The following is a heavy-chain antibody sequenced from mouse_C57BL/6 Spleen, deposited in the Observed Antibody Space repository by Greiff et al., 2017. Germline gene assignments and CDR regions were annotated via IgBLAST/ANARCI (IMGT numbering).Heavy chain of an antibody. CDR2: ISSGSGTT. CDR3: ARRDGYYLDY. V-gene: IGHV5-17*01. J-gene: IGHJ2*01. CDR1: GFPFSDYG. Sequence: EVQLQESGGGLVKPGGSLKLSCAAPGFPFSDYGMHWVRQAPEKGLEWVAYISSGSGTTYYADKVKGRFTISRDNAKNTLFLQMTSLRSEDTAMYYCARRDGYYLDYWGQGTTLTVSS. D-gene: IGHD2-3*01.